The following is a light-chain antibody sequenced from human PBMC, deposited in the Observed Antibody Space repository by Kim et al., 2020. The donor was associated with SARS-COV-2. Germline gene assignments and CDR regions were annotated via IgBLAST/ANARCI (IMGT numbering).Light chain of an antibody. J-gene: IGLJ3*02. CDR2: DVS. V-gene: IGLV2-11*03. CDR1: RGDVVGHNY. Sequence: GQSGTISCIGTRGDVVGHNYVPWYQQHPGKAPKLLIYDVSKRPSGVPDRFSASNSGNTASLTISGLLTEDEADYYCCSYAGSYTWVFGGGTQLTVL. CDR3: CSYAGSYTWV.